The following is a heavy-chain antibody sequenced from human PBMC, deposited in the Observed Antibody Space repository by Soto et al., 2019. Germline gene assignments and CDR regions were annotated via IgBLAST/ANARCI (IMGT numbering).Heavy chain of an antibody. CDR1: GFTFSSYG. D-gene: IGHD4-17*01. CDR3: AEEVRLRATYYYYGTDF. V-gene: IGHV3-30*18. Sequence: QVQLVESGGGVVQPGRSLRLSCAASGFTFSSYGMHWVRQAPGKGLEWVAVISYDGSNKYYADSVKGRFTISRDNSKNTLYMQMNSLRAEDTAVFYGAEEVRLRATYYYYGTDFLCQDPTLSACS. J-gene: IGHJ6*02. CDR2: ISYDGSNK.